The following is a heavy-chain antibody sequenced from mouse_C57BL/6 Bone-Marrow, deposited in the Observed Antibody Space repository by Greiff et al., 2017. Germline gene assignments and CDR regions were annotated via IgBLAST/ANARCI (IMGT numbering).Heavy chain of an antibody. Sequence: QVQLQQPGAELVMPGASVKLSCKASGYTFTSYWMHWVKQRPGQGLEWIGEIDPSDSYTNYNQKFKGKSTLTVAKSSSTAYMQLSSLTSEDSAVYYCARPLRLFDYWGQVTTLTVSS. V-gene: IGHV1-69*01. CDR3: ARPLRLFDY. CDR1: GYTFTSYW. CDR2: IDPSDSYT. J-gene: IGHJ2*01. D-gene: IGHD3-2*02.